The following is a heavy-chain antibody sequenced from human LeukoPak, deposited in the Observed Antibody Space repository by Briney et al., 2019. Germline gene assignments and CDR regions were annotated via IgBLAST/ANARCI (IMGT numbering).Heavy chain of an antibody. CDR1: GFTFSSYG. CDR3: AKDPGFYYYMDV. V-gene: IGHV3-30*02. D-gene: IGHD5-12*01. CDR2: IRYDGSNK. Sequence: GGSLRLSCAASGFTFSSYGMHWVRQAPGKGLEWVAFIRYDGSNKYYADSVKGRFTISRDNSKNTLYLQMNSLRTDDTAVYYCAKDPGFYYYMDVWGKGTTVTISS. J-gene: IGHJ6*03.